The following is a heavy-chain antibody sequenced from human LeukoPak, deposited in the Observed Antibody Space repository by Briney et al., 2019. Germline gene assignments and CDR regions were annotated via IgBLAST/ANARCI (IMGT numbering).Heavy chain of an antibody. D-gene: IGHD3-10*01. CDR1: GFTFSSYW. V-gene: IGHV3-30*18. CDR2: ISYDGSNK. J-gene: IGHJ6*03. Sequence: PGGSLRLSCAASGFTFSSYWMHWVRQAPGKGLEWVAVISYDGSNKYYADSVKGRYTISRDNSKNTLYLQMNSLRAEDTAVYYCAKTLVGGSGSYSYYYYMDVWGKGTTVTVSS. CDR3: AKTLVGGSGSYSYYYYMDV.